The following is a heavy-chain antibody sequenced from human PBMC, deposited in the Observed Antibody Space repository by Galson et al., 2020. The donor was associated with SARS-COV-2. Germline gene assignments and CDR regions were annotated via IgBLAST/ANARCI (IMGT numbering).Heavy chain of an antibody. CDR3: ARQTQNYGDYGYANDY. CDR1: GYSFTSYW. D-gene: IGHD4-17*01. J-gene: IGHJ4*02. Sequence: KIGESLKISCKGSGYSFTSYWIGWVRQMPGKGLEWMGIIYPGDSDTRYSPSFQGQVTISADKSISTAYLQWSSLKASDTAMYYCARQTQNYGDYGYANDYWGQGTLVTVSS. CDR2: IYPGDSDT. V-gene: IGHV5-51*01.